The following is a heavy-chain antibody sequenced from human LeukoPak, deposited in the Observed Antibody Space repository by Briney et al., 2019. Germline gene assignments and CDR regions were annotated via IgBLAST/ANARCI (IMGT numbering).Heavy chain of an antibody. CDR1: GFTFSSYG. D-gene: IGHD6-19*01. J-gene: IGHJ4*02. CDR3: AKDNTVSSGWFRQQTRGNY. V-gene: IGHV3-30*18. CDR2: ISYDGSNK. Sequence: GGSLRLSCAASGFTFSSYGMHWVRQAPGKGLEWVAVISYDGSNKYYADSVKGRFTISRDNSKNTLYLQMNSLRAEDTAVYYCAKDNTVSSGWFRQQTRGNYWGQGTLVTVSS.